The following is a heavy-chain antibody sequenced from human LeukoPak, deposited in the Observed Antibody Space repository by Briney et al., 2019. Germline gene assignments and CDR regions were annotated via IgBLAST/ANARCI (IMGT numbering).Heavy chain of an antibody. J-gene: IGHJ1*01. D-gene: IGHD4-17*01. Sequence: GGSLRLSCAASGFTVSSNYMSWVRQAPGKGLEWVSVIYSGGSTYYADSVKGGFTISRDNSKNTLYLQMNSLRDEDTAVYYCAIDYGDKPYFQHWGQGTLVTVSS. CDR2: IYSGGST. CDR3: AIDYGDKPYFQH. V-gene: IGHV3-66*01. CDR1: GFTVSSNY.